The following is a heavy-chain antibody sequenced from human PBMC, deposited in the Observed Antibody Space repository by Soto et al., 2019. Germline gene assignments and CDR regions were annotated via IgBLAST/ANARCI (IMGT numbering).Heavy chain of an antibody. D-gene: IGHD6-19*01. J-gene: IGHJ6*02. V-gene: IGHV1-18*04. Sequence: ASVKVSCKASGYTFTSYGISWVRQAPGQGLEWMGWISAYNGNTNYAQKLQGRVTMTTDTSTSTAYMELRSLRSDDTAVYYCARDLEIAVAGPYGMDVWGQGNTVTVS. CDR2: ISAYNGNT. CDR3: ARDLEIAVAGPYGMDV. CDR1: GYTFTSYG.